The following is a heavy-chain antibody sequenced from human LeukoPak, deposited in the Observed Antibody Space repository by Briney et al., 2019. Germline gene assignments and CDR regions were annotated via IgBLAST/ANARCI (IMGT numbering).Heavy chain of an antibody. J-gene: IGHJ4*02. CDR2: IYYSGST. CDR3: ARERALGFDY. V-gene: IGHV4-30-4*01. Sequence: PSQTLSLTCTVSGGSISRGDYYWSWIRQPPGKGLEWIGYIYYSGSTYYNPSLKSRVTISLDPSKNQFSLKLSSVTAADTAVYYCARERALGFDYWGQGTLVTVSS. CDR1: GGSISRGDYY. D-gene: IGHD6-13*01.